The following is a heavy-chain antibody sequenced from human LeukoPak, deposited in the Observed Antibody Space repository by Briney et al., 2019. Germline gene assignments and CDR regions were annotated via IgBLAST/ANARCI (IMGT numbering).Heavy chain of an antibody. J-gene: IGHJ4*02. CDR1: GYTFTNHD. CDR2: ISAYNGNT. V-gene: IGHV1-18*01. Sequence: ASVRLSCKASGYTFTNHDITWVRQAPGQGLEWMGWISAYNGNTNYAQKLQGRVTMTTDTSTSTAYMELRSLRSDDTAVFYCARDHFYCSSTTCYGETIDYWGQGTLVTVSS. D-gene: IGHD2-2*01. CDR3: ARDHFYCSSTTCYGETIDY.